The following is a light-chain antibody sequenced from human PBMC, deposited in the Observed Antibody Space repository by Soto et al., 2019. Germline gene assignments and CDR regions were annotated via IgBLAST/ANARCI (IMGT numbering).Light chain of an antibody. CDR1: QGISSY. CDR3: QQYYSYPIT. V-gene: IGKV1-8*01. Sequence: AIRMTQSPSSFSASTGDRVTITCRASQGISSYLAWYQQKPGKAPKLLIYAASTLQSGVPSRFSGSGSGTDFTLTISCLQSEDFVTYYCQQYYSYPITFGPGTKVDIK. J-gene: IGKJ3*01. CDR2: AAS.